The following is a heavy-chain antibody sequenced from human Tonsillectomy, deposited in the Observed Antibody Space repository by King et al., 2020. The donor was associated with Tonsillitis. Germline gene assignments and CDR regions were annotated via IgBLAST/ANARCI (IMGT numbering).Heavy chain of an antibody. D-gene: IGHD5-12*01. Sequence: VQLVESGGGLVKPGGSLRLSCAASGFTFSSYWMSWVRQAPGKGLEWVANIKQDGSEKYYVDSVKGRFTISRDNAKNSLYLQMNSLRAEDTAVYYCARDDSGYDLFFDYWGQGTLVTVSS. CDR3: ARDDSGYDLFFDY. CDR2: IKQDGSEK. J-gene: IGHJ4*02. CDR1: GFTFSSYW. V-gene: IGHV3-7*01.